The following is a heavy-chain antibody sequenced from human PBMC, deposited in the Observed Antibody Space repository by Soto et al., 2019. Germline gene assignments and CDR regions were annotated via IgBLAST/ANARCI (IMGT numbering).Heavy chain of an antibody. Sequence: ASAKVSCKASGYTFTSYGISWVRQAPGQGLEWMGWISAYNGNTNYAQKLQGRVTMTTDTSTSTAYMELRSLRSDDTAVYYCARDFDYGDDLDDCGQGTLVPVAS. CDR1: GYTFTSYG. D-gene: IGHD4-17*01. V-gene: IGHV1-18*01. CDR3: ARDFDYGDDLDD. J-gene: IGHJ4*02. CDR2: ISAYNGNT.